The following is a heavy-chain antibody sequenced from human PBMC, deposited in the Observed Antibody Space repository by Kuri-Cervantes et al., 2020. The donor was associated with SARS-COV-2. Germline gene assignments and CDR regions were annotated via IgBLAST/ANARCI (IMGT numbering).Heavy chain of an antibody. V-gene: IGHV4-28*03. Sequence: SETLSLTCAVSGYSISSSNWWGWIRQPPGKGLEWIGYIYYSGSTNYNPSLKSRVTISVDTSKNQFSLKLSSVTAADTAVYYCARGGDWFDPWGQGTLVTVSS. CDR1: GYSISSSNW. CDR2: IYYSGST. CDR3: ARGGDWFDP. J-gene: IGHJ5*02. D-gene: IGHD1-26*01.